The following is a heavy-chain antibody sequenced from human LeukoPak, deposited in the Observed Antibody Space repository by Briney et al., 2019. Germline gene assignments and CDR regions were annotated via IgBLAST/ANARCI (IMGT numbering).Heavy chain of an antibody. D-gene: IGHD5-12*01. V-gene: IGHV3-53*01. CDR2: IYSGGST. CDR1: GFTVSSNY. J-gene: IGHJ4*02. Sequence: GGSLRLSCAASGFTVSSNYMSWVRQAPGKGLEWVSVIYSGGSTYYADSVKGRFTISRDNSKNTLYLQMNSLKASDTAIYYCARGSEITGYDPFDYWGQGTLVTVSS. CDR3: ARGSEITGYDPFDY.